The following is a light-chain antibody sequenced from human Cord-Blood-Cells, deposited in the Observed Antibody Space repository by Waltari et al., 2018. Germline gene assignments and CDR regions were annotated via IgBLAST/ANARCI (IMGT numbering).Light chain of an antibody. CDR1: QRVNTSY. Sequence: ESVSTHSPGTLSLSPGERSTLSCRASQRVNTSYLAGYQQKPGPAPRLHIYGASSRATGIPARFSGSGSGTDFTLTISRLEPEDFAVYCCQQYGSTPWTFGQGTKVEIK. CDR2: GAS. V-gene: IGKV3-20*01. CDR3: QQYGSTPWT. J-gene: IGKJ1*01.